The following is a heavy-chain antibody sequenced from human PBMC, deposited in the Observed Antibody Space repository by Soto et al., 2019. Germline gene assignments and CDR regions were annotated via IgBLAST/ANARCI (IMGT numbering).Heavy chain of an antibody. J-gene: IGHJ4*02. CDR2: IKQDGSEK. V-gene: IGHV3-7*03. CDR3: GGVAFYSSSRFDY. CDR1: GFTFSTYW. Sequence: SGGSLRLSCAASGFTFSTYWMSWVRQAPGKGLEWVANIKQDGSEKYYVDSVKGRFTISRDNAENSLFLQMNSLRAEDTAVYYCGGVAFYSSSRFDYWGQGTLVTVSS. D-gene: IGHD6-13*01.